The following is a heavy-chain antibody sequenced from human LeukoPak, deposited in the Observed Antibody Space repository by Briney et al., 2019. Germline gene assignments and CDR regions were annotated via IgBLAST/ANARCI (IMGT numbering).Heavy chain of an antibody. CDR3: ASAPSPSMGAAGTILD. CDR1: GGTFNIYA. V-gene: IGHV1-69*04. J-gene: IGHJ4*02. Sequence: SVKVSCKASGGTFNIYAITWVRQAAGQGLEWMGRIIPRLGITNYAPNFQSRVTITADKSTITAYMYLSSLKSEDTAIYYCASAPSPSMGAAGTILDWGQGTPVTVSS. CDR2: IIPRLGIT. D-gene: IGHD6-13*01.